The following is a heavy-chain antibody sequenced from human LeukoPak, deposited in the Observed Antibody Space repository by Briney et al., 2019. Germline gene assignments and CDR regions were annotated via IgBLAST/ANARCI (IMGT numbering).Heavy chain of an antibody. CDR1: GYTFTSYG. Sequence: ASVKVSCKASGYTFTSYGISWVRQAPGQRLEWMGWISAYNGNTNYAQKLQGRVTMTTDTSTSTAYMELRSLRSDDTAVYYCARDRLDIVATITRDLYYYWGQGTLVTVSS. CDR3: ARDRLDIVATITRDLYYY. D-gene: IGHD5-12*01. V-gene: IGHV1-18*01. J-gene: IGHJ4*02. CDR2: ISAYNGNT.